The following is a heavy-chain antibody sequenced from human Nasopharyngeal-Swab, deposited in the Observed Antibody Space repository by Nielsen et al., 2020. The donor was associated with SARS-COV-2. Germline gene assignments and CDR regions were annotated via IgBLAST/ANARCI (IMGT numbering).Heavy chain of an antibody. CDR1: GGTFSSYA. Sequence: SVKVSCKASGGTFSSYAISWVRQAPGQGLEWMGRIIPILGIANYAQKFQGRVTITADKSTSTAYMELSSLRSEDTAVYYCARGSGLHATGQSVDDYWGQGTLVTVSS. V-gene: IGHV1-69*04. CDR2: IIPILGIA. D-gene: IGHD6-19*01. CDR3: ARGSGLHATGQSVDDY. J-gene: IGHJ4*02.